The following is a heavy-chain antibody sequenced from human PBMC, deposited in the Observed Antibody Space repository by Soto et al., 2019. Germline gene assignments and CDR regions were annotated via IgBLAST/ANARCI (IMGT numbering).Heavy chain of an antibody. CDR2: FDPEDGET. J-gene: IGHJ4*02. Sequence: GASMKVSWKASQFNLDTFRTSVVQWVRQAPGKGLEWMGGFDPEDGETIYAQKFQGRVTMTEDTSTDTAYMELSSLRSEDTAVYYCATYSGYYRIDYCGQGTLVTVSS. CDR1: QFNLDTFR. D-gene: IGHD3-22*01. CDR3: ATYSGYYRIDY. V-gene: IGHV1-24*01.